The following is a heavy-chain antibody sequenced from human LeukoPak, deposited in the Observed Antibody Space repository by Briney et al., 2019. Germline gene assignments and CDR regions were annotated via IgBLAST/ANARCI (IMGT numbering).Heavy chain of an antibody. Sequence: GGSLRLSCVASGFTFSSYWMHWVRQAPGKGLVWVSRINSDGSSTSYADSVKGRFTISRDNAKNTLYLQMNSLRAEDTAVYYCARAAMVRGVIRIDNWFDPWGQGTLVTASS. V-gene: IGHV3-74*01. CDR1: GFTFSSYW. CDR2: INSDGSST. J-gene: IGHJ5*02. D-gene: IGHD3-10*01. CDR3: ARAAMVRGVIRIDNWFDP.